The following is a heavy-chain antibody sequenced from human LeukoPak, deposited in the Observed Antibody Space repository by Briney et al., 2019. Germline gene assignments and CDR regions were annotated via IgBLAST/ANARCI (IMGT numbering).Heavy chain of an antibody. CDR2: ISSSSSSI. D-gene: IGHD4-17*01. CDR3: ARGSIWKTTVTTGY. V-gene: IGHV3-21*01. J-gene: IGHJ4*02. CDR1: GFSFSTYS. Sequence: PGGSLRLSCAASGFSFSTYSMNWVRQAPGKGLEWVSFISSSSSSIYYADSVRGRFTISRDNAKNSLSLQMNSLRAEDTAVYYCARGSIWKTTVTTGYWGQGTLVTVSS.